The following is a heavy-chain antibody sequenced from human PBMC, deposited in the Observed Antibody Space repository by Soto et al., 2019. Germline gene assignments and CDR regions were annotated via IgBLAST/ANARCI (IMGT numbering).Heavy chain of an antibody. Sequence: QVQLVQSGAEVKKPGASVKISCKASGYTFTRYPMNWVRQAPGQRLEWMGWTNPDNGNTKSSQKFQDRVIITRDTSASTAYMDLSSLSSGDTAVYYCARGNATGQLDPWGQGTLVTVSS. CDR3: ARGNATGQLDP. J-gene: IGHJ5*02. CDR2: TNPDNGNT. D-gene: IGHD2-2*01. CDR1: GYTFTRYP. V-gene: IGHV1-3*01.